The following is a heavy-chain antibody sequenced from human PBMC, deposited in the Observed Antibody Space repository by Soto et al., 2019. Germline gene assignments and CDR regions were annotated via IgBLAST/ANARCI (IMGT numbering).Heavy chain of an antibody. CDR2: IIPIFGTA. J-gene: IGHJ4*02. CDR1: GGTFSSYA. D-gene: IGHD1-26*01. V-gene: IGHV1-69*13. CDR3: AGVGGGSYYYFDY. Sequence: SVKVSCKASGGTFSSYAISWVRQAPGQGLEWMGGIIPIFGTANYAQKFQGRVTITADESTSTAYMELSSLRSEDTAVYYCAGVGGGSYYYFDYWGQGTLVTVSS.